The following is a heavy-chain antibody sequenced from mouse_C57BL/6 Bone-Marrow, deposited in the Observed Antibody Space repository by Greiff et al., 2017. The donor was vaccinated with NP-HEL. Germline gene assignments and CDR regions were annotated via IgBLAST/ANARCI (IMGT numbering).Heavy chain of an antibody. CDR1: GFTFSSYT. Sequence: EVQGVESGGGLVKPGGSLKLSCAASGFTFSSYTMSWVRQTPEKRLEWVATISGGGGNTYYPDSVKGRFTISRDNAKNTLYLQMSSLRSEDTALYYCASLYSNYVDYWGQGTTLTVSS. CDR3: ASLYSNYVDY. J-gene: IGHJ2*01. CDR2: ISGGGGNT. D-gene: IGHD2-5*01. V-gene: IGHV5-9*01.